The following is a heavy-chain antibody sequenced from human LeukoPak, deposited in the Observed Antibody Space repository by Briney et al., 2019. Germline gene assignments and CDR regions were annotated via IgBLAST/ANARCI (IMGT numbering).Heavy chain of an antibody. CDR1: GDSVSSNSAA. Sequence: SQSLSLTCAISGDSVSSNSAAWNWIRQSPSRGLEWLARTYYRSTWYNDYAVSVKSRITINPDTSNNQFSLQLNSVTPEDTAVYYCARAVAYGAQDYYLDFWGQGTLVTVSS. D-gene: IGHD4-17*01. CDR2: TYYRSTWYN. CDR3: ARAVAYGAQDYYLDF. J-gene: IGHJ4*02. V-gene: IGHV6-1*01.